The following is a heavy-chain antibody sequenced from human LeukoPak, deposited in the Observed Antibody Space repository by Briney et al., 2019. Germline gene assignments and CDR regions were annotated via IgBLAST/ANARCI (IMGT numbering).Heavy chain of an antibody. Sequence: PGGSLRLSCAATGFTFSTYSMNWVRQAPGKGLEWVSSISSSSSYIYYADSVKGRFTISRDNAKNSLYLQMNSLRAEDTAVYYCARVWDYYDSSGIPGGYFDYWGQGTLVTVSS. D-gene: IGHD3-22*01. CDR2: ISSSSSYI. CDR3: ARVWDYYDSSGIPGGYFDY. CDR1: GFTFSTYS. V-gene: IGHV3-21*01. J-gene: IGHJ4*02.